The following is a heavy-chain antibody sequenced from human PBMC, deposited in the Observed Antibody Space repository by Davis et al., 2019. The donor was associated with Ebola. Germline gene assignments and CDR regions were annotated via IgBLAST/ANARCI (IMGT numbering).Heavy chain of an antibody. CDR2: VSTYNGNT. CDR1: GGIFSSYA. D-gene: IGHD2-15*01. J-gene: IGHJ4*02. V-gene: IGHV1-18*01. CDR3: ARDLRQGYCSGGSCYYGRSYFDY. Sequence: ASVKVSCKASGGIFSSYAISWVRQAPARRLEWMGWVSTYNGNTNYAQKLQGRVIMTTDTSTSKAYMELRSLRSDDTAVYYCARDLRQGYCSGGSCYYGRSYFDYWCQGTLVTVSS.